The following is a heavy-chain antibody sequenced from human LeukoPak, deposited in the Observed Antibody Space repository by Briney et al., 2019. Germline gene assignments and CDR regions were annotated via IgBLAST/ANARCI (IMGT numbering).Heavy chain of an antibody. J-gene: IGHJ4*01. CDR3: AREIGIGFDY. Sequence: ASVNVSYKSSGYTFTSYYMHWVRQAPGQGLEWMGIINPSGGSTSYAQKFQGRVTMTRDTSTSTVYMQLSSLRTEDWAVYYCAREIGIGFDYWGQGSLVTVSS. CDR1: GYTFTSYY. V-gene: IGHV1-46*01. D-gene: IGHD1-14*01. CDR2: INPSGGST.